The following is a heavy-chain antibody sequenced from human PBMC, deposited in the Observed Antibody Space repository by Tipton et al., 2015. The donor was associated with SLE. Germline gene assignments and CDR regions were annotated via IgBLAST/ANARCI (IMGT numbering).Heavy chain of an antibody. CDR2: GDDEGYP. Sequence: TLSLTCALYGGSFSGYFWTWIRQPPGKGLEGIGEGDDEGYPNYNPSLGSRVSISIDRTENQFSLKLSSVTAADTAVYYCARDGHGSGRYDYWGQGTLVTVSS. D-gene: IGHD3-10*01. J-gene: IGHJ4*02. V-gene: IGHV4-34*01. CDR1: GGSFSGYF. CDR3: ARDGHGSGRYDY.